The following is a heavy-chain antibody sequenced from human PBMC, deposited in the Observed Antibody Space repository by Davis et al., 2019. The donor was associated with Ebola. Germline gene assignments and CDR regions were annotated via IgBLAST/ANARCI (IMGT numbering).Heavy chain of an antibody. CDR1: GGTFSSYA. CDR2: ISAYNGNT. Sequence: ASVKVSCKASGGTFSSYAISWVRQAPGQGLEWMGWISAYNGNTNYAQKLQGRVTMTTDTSTSTAYMELRSLRSDDTAVYYCAMTRTGYSSSWYYPWDYFDYWGQGTLVTVSS. D-gene: IGHD6-13*01. J-gene: IGHJ4*02. V-gene: IGHV1-18*01. CDR3: AMTRTGYSSSWYYPWDYFDY.